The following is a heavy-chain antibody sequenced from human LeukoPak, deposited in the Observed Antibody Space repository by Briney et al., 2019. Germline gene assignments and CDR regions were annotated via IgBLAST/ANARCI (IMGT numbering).Heavy chain of an antibody. Sequence: ASVKVSCKASGYTFTSYYMHWVRQAPGQGLEWMGIINPSGGSTSYAQKFQGRVTMTRDTSTSTVYMELSSLRSEDTAVYYCARDHTIHTVTTSSYYYMDVWGKGTTVTVSS. CDR2: INPSGGST. J-gene: IGHJ6*03. V-gene: IGHV1-46*01. D-gene: IGHD4-17*01. CDR1: GYTFTSYY. CDR3: ARDHTIHTVTTSSYYYMDV.